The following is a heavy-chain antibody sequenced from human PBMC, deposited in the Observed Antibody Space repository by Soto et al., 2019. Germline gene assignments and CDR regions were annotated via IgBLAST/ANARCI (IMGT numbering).Heavy chain of an antibody. D-gene: IGHD6-13*01. Sequence: RASVKVSCKASGYTFTGYYMHWVRQAPGQGLEWMGWINPNSGGTNYAQKFQGRVTMTRDTSISTAYMELSRLRSDDTAVYYCARVPPDVTLASSWYYFDYWGQGTLVTVSS. CDR3: ARVPPDVTLASSWYYFDY. V-gene: IGHV1-2*02. CDR2: INPNSGGT. CDR1: GYTFTGYY. J-gene: IGHJ4*02.